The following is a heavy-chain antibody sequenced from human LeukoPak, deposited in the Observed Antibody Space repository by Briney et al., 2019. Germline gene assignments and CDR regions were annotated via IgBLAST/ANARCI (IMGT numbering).Heavy chain of an antibody. CDR3: ARQRYSYGYSDY. CDR1: GGSISSYY. CDR2: IYYSGST. V-gene: IGHV4-59*08. Sequence: SETLSLTCTVSGGSISSYYWSWIRQPPGKGLEWIGYIYYSGSTNYNPSLKSRVTISVDTSKNQFSLKLSSVTAADTAVYYCARQRYSYGYSDYWGQGTPVTVSS. D-gene: IGHD5-18*01. J-gene: IGHJ4*02.